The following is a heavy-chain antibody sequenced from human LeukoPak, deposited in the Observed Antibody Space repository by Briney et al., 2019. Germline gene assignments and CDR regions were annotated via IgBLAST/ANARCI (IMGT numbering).Heavy chain of an antibody. CDR3: ARDPGRQYSSIADV. Sequence: GGSLRLSCAASGFIFSHYNMNWVRQAPGKGLEWVSYISTSSNTICYVDSVKGRFTISRDNAKNSLYLQMGSLRAEDTAVYYCARDPGRQYSSIADVWGQGTTVTASS. CDR1: GFIFSHYN. CDR2: ISTSSNTI. D-gene: IGHD6-19*01. V-gene: IGHV3-48*04. J-gene: IGHJ6*02.